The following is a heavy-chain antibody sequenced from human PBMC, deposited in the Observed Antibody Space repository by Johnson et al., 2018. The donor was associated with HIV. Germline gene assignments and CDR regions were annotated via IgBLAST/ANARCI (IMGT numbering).Heavy chain of an antibody. V-gene: IGHV3-20*04. D-gene: IGHD4-17*01. CDR1: GFTFDDYG. J-gene: IGHJ3*02. Sequence: EVQLVESGGGVVRPGGSLRLSCAASGFTFDDYGMSWVRQAPGKGLEWVSGINWNGGSTGYAASVKGRFTISRDNAKNSLYLQMNSLRAEDTALYYCARAFYDDGDYRRCAFAIWGEGPMGTVSS. CDR3: ARAFYDDGDYRRCAFAI. CDR2: INWNGGST.